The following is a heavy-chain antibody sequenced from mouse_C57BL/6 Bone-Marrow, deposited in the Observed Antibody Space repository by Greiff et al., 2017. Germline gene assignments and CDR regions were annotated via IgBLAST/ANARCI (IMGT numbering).Heavy chain of an antibody. CDR2: IDPENGDT. J-gene: IGHJ2*01. D-gene: IGHD2-5*01. CDR3: TAYSNYLDYFDY. Sequence: VQLKQSGAELVRPGASVKLSCTASGFNIKDDYMHWVKQRPEQGLEWIGWIDPENGDTEYASKFQGKATITADTSSNTAYLQLSSLTSEDTAVYYCTAYSNYLDYFDYWGQGTTLTVSS. CDR1: GFNIKDDY. V-gene: IGHV14-4*01.